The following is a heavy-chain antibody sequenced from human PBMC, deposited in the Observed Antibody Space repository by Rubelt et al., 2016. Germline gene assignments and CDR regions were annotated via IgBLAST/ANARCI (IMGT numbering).Heavy chain of an antibody. J-gene: IGHJ4*02. CDR2: INHSGST. D-gene: IGHD3-22*01. Sequence: QVQLQQWGAGLLKPSETLSLTCAVYGGSFSGYYWSWIRQPPGKGLEWIGEINHSGSTNYNPSLKSRVTISLDTSKNQFSLKLSSVTAADTAVYYCAKYTRSSSGFPDWGQGTLVTVSS. CDR3: AKYTRSSSGFPD. CDR1: GGSFSGYY. V-gene: IGHV4-34*01.